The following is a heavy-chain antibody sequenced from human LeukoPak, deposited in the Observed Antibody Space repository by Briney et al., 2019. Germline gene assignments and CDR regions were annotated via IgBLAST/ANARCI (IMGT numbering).Heavy chain of an antibody. CDR2: IYYSGST. Sequence: SETLSLTCTVSGGSISSYYWSWIRQPPGKGLEWIGYIYYSGSTNYNPSLKSRVTISVDRSKNQFSLKLSSVTAADTAVYYCARADGGNSGDAFDIWGQGTMVTVSS. D-gene: IGHD4-23*01. CDR3: ARADGGNSGDAFDI. J-gene: IGHJ3*02. V-gene: IGHV4-59*12. CDR1: GGSISSYY.